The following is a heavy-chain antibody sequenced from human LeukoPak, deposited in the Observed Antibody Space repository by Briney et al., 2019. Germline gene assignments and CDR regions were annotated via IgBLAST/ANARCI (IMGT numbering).Heavy chain of an antibody. D-gene: IGHD4-11*01. CDR2: IYYSGGT. J-gene: IGHJ4*02. Sequence: SETLSLTCTVSGGSISSYYWSWIRQPPGKGLEWIGYIYYSGGTNYNPSLKSRVTISVDTSKNHFSLKLSSVTAADTAVYYCARHDIAYCNSCFDYWGQGTLVTVSS. V-gene: IGHV4-59*08. CDR3: ARHDIAYCNSCFDY. CDR1: GGSISSYY.